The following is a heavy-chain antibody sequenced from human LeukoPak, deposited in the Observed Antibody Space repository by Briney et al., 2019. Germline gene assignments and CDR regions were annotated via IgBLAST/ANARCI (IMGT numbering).Heavy chain of an antibody. CDR2: IIPIFGTA. D-gene: IGHD7-27*01. J-gene: IGHJ4*02. V-gene: IGHV1-69*13. CDR3: AKDGGGNWATDY. Sequence: ASVKVSCKASGGTFSSYAISWVRQAPGQGLEWMGGIIPIFGTANYAQKFQGRVTITADESTSTAYMELSSLRSEDTAVYYCAKDGGGNWATDYWGQGTLVTVSS. CDR1: GGTFSSYA.